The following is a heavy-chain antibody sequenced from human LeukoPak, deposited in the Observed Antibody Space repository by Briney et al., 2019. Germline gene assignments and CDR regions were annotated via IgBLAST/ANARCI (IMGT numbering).Heavy chain of an antibody. CDR3: ARQDSRGWVVVPAAIDLGAFDI. V-gene: IGHV4-39*01. D-gene: IGHD2-2*02. J-gene: IGHJ3*02. Sequence: SETLSLTCTVSGGSISSSSYYWGWIRQPPGKGLEWIGSIYYSGSTYYNPSLKSRVTISVDTSKNQFSLKLSSVTAADTAVYYCARQDSRGWVVVPAAIDLGAFDIWGQGTMVTVSS. CDR2: IYYSGST. CDR1: GGSISSSSYY.